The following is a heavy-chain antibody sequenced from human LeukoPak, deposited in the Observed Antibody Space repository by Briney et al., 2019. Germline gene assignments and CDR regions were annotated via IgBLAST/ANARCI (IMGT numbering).Heavy chain of an antibody. V-gene: IGHV1-8*01. Sequence: ASVKVSCKASGYTFTSYAINGVRQATGQGVECIGWMNPHSGNTGYAQKFHGRVTMTRNPSISTAYLQLSSLRSEDTAVYYCARGSRDAFDIWGQGTMVTVSS. CDR1: GYTFTSYA. CDR3: ARGSRDAFDI. CDR2: MNPHSGNT. J-gene: IGHJ3*02.